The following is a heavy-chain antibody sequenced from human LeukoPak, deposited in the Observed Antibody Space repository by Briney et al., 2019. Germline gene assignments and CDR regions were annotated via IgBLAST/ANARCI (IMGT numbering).Heavy chain of an antibody. CDR3: VKGVRVGVTSAFDI. D-gene: IGHD1-26*01. J-gene: IGHJ3*02. Sequence: GGSLRLSCAASEFTFSNYAMSWVRQAPGKGLEWVSGSTGTGYSTYYADSVKGRFTISRDNSKNTLYLQMNSLRAEDTAVYYCVKGVRVGVTSAFDIWGQGTMVTASS. CDR1: EFTFSNYA. CDR2: STGTGYST. V-gene: IGHV3-23*01.